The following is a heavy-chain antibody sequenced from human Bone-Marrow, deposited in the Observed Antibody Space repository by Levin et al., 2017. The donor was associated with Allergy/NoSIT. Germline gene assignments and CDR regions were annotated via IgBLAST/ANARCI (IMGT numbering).Heavy chain of an antibody. CDR1: GFTFSNAW. CDR3: TTLYSGYDWGNY. Sequence: GGSLRLSCAASGFTFSNAWMSWVRQAPGKGLEWVGRIKSKTDGGTTDYAAPVKGRFTISRDDSKNTLYLQMNSLKTEDTAVYYCTTLYSGYDWGNYWGQGTLVTVSS. CDR2: IKSKTDGGTT. D-gene: IGHD5-12*01. J-gene: IGHJ4*02. V-gene: IGHV3-15*01.